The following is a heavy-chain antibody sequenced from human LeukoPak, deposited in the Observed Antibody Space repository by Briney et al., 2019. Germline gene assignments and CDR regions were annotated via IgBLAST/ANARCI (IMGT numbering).Heavy chain of an antibody. Sequence: ASVKVSCKASRGTFSSYAISWVRQAPGQGLEWMGGIIHIFGTANYTQKFQGRVTITADKSTSTAYMELSSLRSEDTAVYYCARVSPTSYYYGMYVWGKGTTVTVSS. CDR3: ARVSPTSYYYGMYV. CDR1: RGTFSSYA. CDR2: IIHIFGTA. V-gene: IGHV1-69*06. J-gene: IGHJ6*04.